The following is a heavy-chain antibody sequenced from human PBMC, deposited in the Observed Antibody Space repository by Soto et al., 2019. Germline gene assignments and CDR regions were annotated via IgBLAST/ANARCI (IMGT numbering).Heavy chain of an antibody. J-gene: IGHJ5*02. CDR1: GFSLTAYW. CDR2: IHRDGSNT. Sequence: EVALVESGGGLVQPGGSLRLSCAASGFSLTAYWMHWVRQVPGKGLVWVSRIHRDGSNTDYADSVKGRFTISRDSAXQXXYLQMHGLGGEDTGVDYCARGVVCPGGQAGGWFDPWGQGTLVAVSS. D-gene: IGHD2-8*01. CDR3: ARGVVCPGGQAGGWFDP. V-gene: IGHV3-74*01.